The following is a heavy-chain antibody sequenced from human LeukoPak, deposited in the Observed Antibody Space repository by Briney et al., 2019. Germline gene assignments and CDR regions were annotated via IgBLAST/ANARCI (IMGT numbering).Heavy chain of an antibody. CDR1: GGSISSRSYY. V-gene: IGHV4-39*01. CDR3: ARLYCSGGNCYGAFDI. Sequence: SETLSLTCTVSGGSISSRSYYWGWIRQPPGKGLEWSGSIHYSGSTYYNPCLKSRLTISVDTSKNQFSLKLSSVTAADTAVYYCARLYCSGGNCYGAFDIWGQGTMVTVSS. J-gene: IGHJ3*02. D-gene: IGHD2-15*01. CDR2: IHYSGST.